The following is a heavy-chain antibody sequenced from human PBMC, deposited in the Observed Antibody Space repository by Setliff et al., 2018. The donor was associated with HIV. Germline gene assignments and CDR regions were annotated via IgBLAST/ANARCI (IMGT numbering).Heavy chain of an antibody. CDR2: IYTSGST. J-gene: IGHJ5*02. V-gene: IGHV4-4*07. Sequence: SETLSLTCTVSGGSISNHYWTWIRQPAGKGLEWIGRIYTSGSTNYNPSLKSRLSMSIDTSKNHFSLRLTSVTAADTAVYYCARDLPELTGRSFDPWGQGIQVTVSS. CDR3: ARDLPELTGRSFDP. D-gene: IGHD7-27*01. CDR1: GGSISNHY.